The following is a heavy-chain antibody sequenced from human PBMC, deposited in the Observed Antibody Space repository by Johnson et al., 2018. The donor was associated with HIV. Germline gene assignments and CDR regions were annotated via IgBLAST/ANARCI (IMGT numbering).Heavy chain of an antibody. J-gene: IGHJ3*02. Sequence: EVQLVESGGGLVQPGGSLRLSCAASGFSVSNNYMNWVRQAPGKGLEWVGSIKQDGSESYYVDSVKGRFTISRDNAKNSLYLQMNSLRAEDTAVYYCARRWELHSNAFDIWGQGTMVTVSS. V-gene: IGHV3-7*01. D-gene: IGHD1-26*01. CDR2: IKQDGSES. CDR1: GFSVSNNY. CDR3: ARRWELHSNAFDI.